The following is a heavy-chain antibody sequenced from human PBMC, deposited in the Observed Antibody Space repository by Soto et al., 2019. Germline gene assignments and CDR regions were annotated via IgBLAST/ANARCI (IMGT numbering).Heavy chain of an antibody. Sequence: ASVKVSCKASGYTFTSYSMHWVRQAPGQRLEWMGWINAGNGNTKYSQKFQGRVTITRDTSASTAYMELSSLRSEDTAVYYCARVATTVTTIPLNFDYWGQGTLVTVSS. J-gene: IGHJ4*02. V-gene: IGHV1-3*01. CDR1: GYTFTSYS. CDR2: INAGNGNT. CDR3: ARVATTVTTIPLNFDY. D-gene: IGHD4-4*01.